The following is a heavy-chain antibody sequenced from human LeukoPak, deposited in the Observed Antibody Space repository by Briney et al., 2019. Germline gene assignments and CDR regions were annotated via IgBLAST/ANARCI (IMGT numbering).Heavy chain of an antibody. CDR1: GYSISSGYY. J-gene: IGHJ4*02. CDR2: IYHSGST. D-gene: IGHD2-21*02. V-gene: IGHV4-38-2*02. CDR3: ARGPEVVTAFN. Sequence: KPSETLSLTCTVSGYSISSGYYWGWIRQPPGKGLEWIGSIYHSGSTYYNPSLKSRVTISVDTSKNQFSLKLSSVTAADTAVYYCARGPEVVTAFNWGQGTLVTVSS.